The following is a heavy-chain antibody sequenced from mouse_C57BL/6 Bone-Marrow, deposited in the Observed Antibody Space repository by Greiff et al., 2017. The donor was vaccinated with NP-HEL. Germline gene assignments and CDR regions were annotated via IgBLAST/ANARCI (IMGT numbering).Heavy chain of an antibody. CDR3: ARSIYYDYADDPFYAMDY. J-gene: IGHJ4*01. D-gene: IGHD2-4*01. CDR1: GFTFTDYY. CDR2: LRHKANGYTT. V-gene: IGHV7-3*01. Sequence: EVQVVESGGGLVQPGGSLSLSCAASGFTFTDYYMSWVRQPPGKALAWLGFLRHKANGYTTEYSASVKGRFTISRDNSQSILYLQMNALRAEDSATYYCARSIYYDYADDPFYAMDYWGQGTSVTVSS.